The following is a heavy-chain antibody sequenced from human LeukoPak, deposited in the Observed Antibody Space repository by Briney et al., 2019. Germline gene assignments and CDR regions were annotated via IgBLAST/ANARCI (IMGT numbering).Heavy chain of an antibody. CDR1: GYTFIAYY. D-gene: IGHD6-19*01. Sequence: ASVKVSCKASGYTFIAYYIHWVRQAPGQGLEWMGIINPSGGNTTYAQDFQGRVTMTRDTSTSAVYMELSSLGSEDTAVYYCARGGSLAVAPHLYYFDYWGQGTLVTVSS. CDR2: INPSGGNT. CDR3: ARGGSLAVAPHLYYFDY. V-gene: IGHV1-46*01. J-gene: IGHJ4*02.